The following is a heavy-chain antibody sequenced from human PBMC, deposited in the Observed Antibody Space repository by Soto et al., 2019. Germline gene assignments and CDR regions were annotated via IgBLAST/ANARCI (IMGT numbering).Heavy chain of an antibody. V-gene: IGHV3-11*06. CDR1: GFTFSDYY. Sequence: QVQLVESGGGLVKPGGSLRLSCAASGFTFSDYYMSWIRQAPGKGLEWVSYISSSSSYTNYADFVKGRFTISRDNAKNSLYLQMDRLIAEDTALYYCARPLRRFLGYGMDVWGQGSTVTFSS. J-gene: IGHJ6*01. D-gene: IGHD3-3*01. CDR3: ARPLRRFLGYGMDV. CDR2: ISSSSSYT.